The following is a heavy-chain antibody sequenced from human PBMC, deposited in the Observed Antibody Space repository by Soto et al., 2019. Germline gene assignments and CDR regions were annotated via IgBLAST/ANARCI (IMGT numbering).Heavy chain of an antibody. Sequence: PGGSLRLSCAASGFTFSSYAMSWVRQAPGKGLEWVSAISGSGGSTYYADSVKGRFTISRDNSKNTLYLQMNSLRAEDTAVYYCARTKVPHYYYYGMDVWGQGTTVPVSS. CDR1: GFTFSSYA. V-gene: IGHV3-23*01. J-gene: IGHJ6*02. CDR3: ARTKVPHYYYYGMDV. D-gene: IGHD4-4*01. CDR2: ISGSGGST.